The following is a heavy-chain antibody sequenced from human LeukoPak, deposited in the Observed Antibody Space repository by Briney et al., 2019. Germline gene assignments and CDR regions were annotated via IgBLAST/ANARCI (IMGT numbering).Heavy chain of an antibody. D-gene: IGHD3-10*01. V-gene: IGHV4-59*01. Sequence: PSETLSLTCTVSGGSMSSYYWSWIRQPPGKGVEWVGYIYYSGSTNYNPSLKSRVTISVDTSKNQFSLKLSSVTAADTAVYYCARGVRGAINWFDPWGQGTLVTVSS. CDR3: ARGVRGAINWFDP. CDR1: GGSMSSYY. CDR2: IYYSGST. J-gene: IGHJ5*02.